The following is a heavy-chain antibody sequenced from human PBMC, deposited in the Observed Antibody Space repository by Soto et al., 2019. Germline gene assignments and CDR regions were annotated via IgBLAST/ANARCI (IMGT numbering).Heavy chain of an antibody. J-gene: IGHJ6*02. Sequence: GGSLRLSCAASGFTFSSYAMHWVRQAPGKGLEYVSAISSNGGSTYYADSVKGRFTISRDNSKNTLYLQMGSLRAEDMAVYYCARGARVPAAISPFHYYGMDVWGQGTTVTVSS. CDR2: ISSNGGST. CDR3: ARGARVPAAISPFHYYGMDV. CDR1: GFTFSSYA. V-gene: IGHV3-64*02. D-gene: IGHD2-2*01.